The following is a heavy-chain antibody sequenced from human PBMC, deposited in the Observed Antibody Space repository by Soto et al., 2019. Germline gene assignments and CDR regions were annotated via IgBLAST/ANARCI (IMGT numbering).Heavy chain of an antibody. CDR1: GGSINSGDYY. D-gene: IGHD3-16*01. Sequence: QVQLQESGPGLVKPSQTLSLTCTVSGGSINSGDYYWSWIRHPPGKGLEWIGYIYHSGSTHYNPSLNSRLTISVDASKNQFSRRLSCVTAADAAVYYCARDPGYCDYAPRYWGQGALVTVAS. CDR2: IYHSGST. J-gene: IGHJ4*02. CDR3: ARDPGYCDYAPRY. V-gene: IGHV4-30-4*01.